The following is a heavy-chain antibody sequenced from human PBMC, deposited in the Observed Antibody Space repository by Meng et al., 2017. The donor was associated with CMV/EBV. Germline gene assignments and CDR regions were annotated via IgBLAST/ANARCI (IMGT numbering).Heavy chain of an antibody. CDR3: ARHRQQLILHAFDI. CDR1: GGSISSSSYY. D-gene: IGHD6-13*01. CDR2: IYYSGST. J-gene: IGHJ3*02. V-gene: IGHV4-39*01. Sequence: SETLSLTCTVSGGSISSSSYYWGWIRQPPGKGLEWIGSIYYSGSTYYNPSLKSRVTIFVDTSKNQFSLKLSSVTAADTAVYYCARHRQQLILHAFDIWGQGTMVTVSS.